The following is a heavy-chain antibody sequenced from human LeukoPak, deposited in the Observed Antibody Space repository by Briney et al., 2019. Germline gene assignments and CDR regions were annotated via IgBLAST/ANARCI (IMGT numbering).Heavy chain of an antibody. CDR2: ISAYDGNT. D-gene: IGHD6-19*01. CDR1: GLTFSNYG. Sequence: ASVKVSCKASGLTFSNYGITWVRQAPGQGLEWGGWISAYDGNTNYAQKFQGWVTMTRDTSISTAYMELSRLRSDDTAVYYCARASLVGYSSGWYYYYYGMDVWGQGTTVTVSS. J-gene: IGHJ6*02. V-gene: IGHV1-18*01. CDR3: ARASLVGYSSGWYYYYYGMDV.